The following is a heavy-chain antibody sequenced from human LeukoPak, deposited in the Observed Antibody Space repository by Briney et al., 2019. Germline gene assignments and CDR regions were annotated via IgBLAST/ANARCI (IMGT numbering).Heavy chain of an antibody. CDR2: INPHSGAT. J-gene: IGHJ5*02. Sequence: ASVKVSCKASGYGFSDVYFNWGREAPGQGLEWMGWINPHSGATNYAQRFQGRISMDASFDTAYIELSRLTSDDTAAYYCATSSTVTHTRDPWGQGTLVTVSS. CDR3: ATSSTVTHTRDP. D-gene: IGHD1-14*01. V-gene: IGHV1-2*02. CDR1: GYGFSDVY.